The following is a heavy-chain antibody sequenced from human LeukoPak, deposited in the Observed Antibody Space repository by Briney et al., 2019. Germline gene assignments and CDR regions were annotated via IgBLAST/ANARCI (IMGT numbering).Heavy chain of an antibody. CDR2: IIPIFGTA. D-gene: IGHD3-3*02. CDR3: ARSPHSPTYMDV. J-gene: IGHJ6*03. CDR1: GATFSSYA. Sequence: GASVKVSCKASGATFSSYAISWVRQAPGQGLEWMGGIIPIFGTANYAQKFQGRVTITTDESTSTAYMELSSLRSEDTAVYYCARSPHSPTYMDVWGKGTTVTVSS. V-gene: IGHV1-69*05.